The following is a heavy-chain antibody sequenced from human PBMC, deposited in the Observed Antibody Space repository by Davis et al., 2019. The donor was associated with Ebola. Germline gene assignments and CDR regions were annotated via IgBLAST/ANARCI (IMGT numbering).Heavy chain of an antibody. CDR1: GFTISRNS. Sequence: GESLKISCAASGFTISRNSMNWVRQAPGKGLECVSSIGSTTNFIYYADSVKGRFTISRDNAKNSLYLQMNSLRDEDTAVYYCAREPPYDFWSGHIDYWGQGTLVTVSS. CDR2: IGSTTNFI. D-gene: IGHD3-3*01. J-gene: IGHJ4*02. CDR3: AREPPYDFWSGHIDY. V-gene: IGHV3-21*01.